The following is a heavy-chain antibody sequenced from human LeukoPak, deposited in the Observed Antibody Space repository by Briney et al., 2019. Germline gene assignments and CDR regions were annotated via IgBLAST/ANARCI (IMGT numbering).Heavy chain of an antibody. CDR3: AGTLCVDGSGPTQYYYGMDV. Sequence: SETLSLTCTVSGGPISSYYWSWIRQPPGKGLEWIGYIYYSRSTNYNPSLKSRVTISVDTSKNQFSLKLSSVTAADTAVYYCAGTLCVDGSGPTQYYYGMDVWGQGTTVTVSS. CDR1: GGPISSYY. J-gene: IGHJ6*02. V-gene: IGHV4-59*01. D-gene: IGHD3-10*01. CDR2: IYYSRST.